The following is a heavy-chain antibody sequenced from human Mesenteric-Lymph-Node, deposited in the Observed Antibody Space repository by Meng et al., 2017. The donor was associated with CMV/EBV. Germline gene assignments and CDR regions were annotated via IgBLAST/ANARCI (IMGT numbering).Heavy chain of an antibody. D-gene: IGHD3-9*01. CDR1: GGSFSGYY. J-gene: IGHJ4*02. Sequence: QGPLHQGGAGLLKPSETLSVTCAGYGGSFSGYYWNWIRQSPEKGLEWIGEINHSGSTTYNPSFTSRIIISVDTSTNQISLNMSSVTAADTAVYYCARGSSYDILTGYFDYWGQGALVTVSS. CDR2: INHSGST. CDR3: ARGSSYDILTGYFDY. V-gene: IGHV4-34*01.